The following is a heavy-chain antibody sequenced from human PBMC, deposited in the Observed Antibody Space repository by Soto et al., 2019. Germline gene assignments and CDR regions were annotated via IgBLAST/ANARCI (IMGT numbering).Heavy chain of an antibody. J-gene: IGHJ3*01. CDR1: GGSLSSYY. CDR2: IYTSGST. CDR3: ARGALIPL. V-gene: IGHV4-4*07. D-gene: IGHD3-16*02. Sequence: WETLSLTCTVSGGSLSSYYWSWIRQPAGKGLEWIGRIYTSGSTNYNPSLRSRVTMSVDTSKNQFSLTLRSVTAADTAVYYCARGALIPLWGQGTMVTVSS.